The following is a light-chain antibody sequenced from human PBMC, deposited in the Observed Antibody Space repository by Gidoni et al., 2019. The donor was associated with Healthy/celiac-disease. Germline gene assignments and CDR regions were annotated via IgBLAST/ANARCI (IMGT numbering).Light chain of an antibody. CDR3: QQYNSYSPEYT. V-gene: IGKV1-5*03. CDR2: KAS. Sequence: DIQMTQSPSTLSASVGDRVTITCRASQSISSGLAWYQQKPGKAPKLLIYKASSLESVVPSRFSVIGSGTEFTLTISSLQPDDFATYYCQQYNSYSPEYTFGQGTKLEIK. CDR1: QSISSG. J-gene: IGKJ2*01.